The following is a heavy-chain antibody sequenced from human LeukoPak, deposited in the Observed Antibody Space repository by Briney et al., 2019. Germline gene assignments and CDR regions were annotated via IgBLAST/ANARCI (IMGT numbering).Heavy chain of an antibody. CDR2: ISDSGGST. D-gene: IGHD1-26*01. CDR3: AKDVNTYSGSTEDPY. J-gene: IGHJ4*02. V-gene: IGHV3-23*01. CDR1: GCTFSSYA. Sequence: QPGGSLRLSWASSGCTFSSYAISLGRQPPGKVLEWVSAISDSGGSTYYADSVKGGFTISSTNSKTTQYLQMNSQRAEATDVYYCAKDVNTYSGSTEDPYWGQGTLVTVSS.